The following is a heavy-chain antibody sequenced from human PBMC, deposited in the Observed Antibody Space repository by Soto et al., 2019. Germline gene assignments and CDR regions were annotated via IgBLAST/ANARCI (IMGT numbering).Heavy chain of an antibody. CDR1: GFTFSSYG. Sequence: GGSLRLSCAASGFTFSSYGMHWVSQAPGKGLEWVAVIWYDGSNKYYADSVKGRFTISRDNSKNTLYLQMNSLRAEDTAVCYCARALKGYYYYYYIDVWGKGTTVTVSS. V-gene: IGHV3-33*08. CDR3: ARALKGYYYYYYIDV. CDR2: IWYDGSNK. J-gene: IGHJ6*03.